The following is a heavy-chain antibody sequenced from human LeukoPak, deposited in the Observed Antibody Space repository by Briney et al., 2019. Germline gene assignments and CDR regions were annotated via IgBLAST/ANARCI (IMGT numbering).Heavy chain of an antibody. J-gene: IGHJ4*02. CDR1: GGSISSYY. D-gene: IGHD5-24*01. Sequence: PSETLSLTCTVSGGSISSYYWSWIRQPPGKGLEWIGYIYYSGSTNYNPSLKSRVTISVDTSKNRFSLKLSSVTAADTAVYYCARGGMATIRYWGQGTLVTVSS. CDR2: IYYSGST. CDR3: ARGGMATIRY. V-gene: IGHV4-59*01.